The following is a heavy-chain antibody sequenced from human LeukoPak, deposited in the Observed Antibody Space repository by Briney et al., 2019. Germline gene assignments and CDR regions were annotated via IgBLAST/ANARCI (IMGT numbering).Heavy chain of an antibody. CDR2: IYHSGST. V-gene: IGHV4-30-2*01. D-gene: IGHD6-13*01. CDR3: VRGRSSSWYEAVFFDY. CDR1: GGSISSGDYS. J-gene: IGHJ4*02. Sequence: SETLSLTCAVSGGSISSGDYSWSWIRQPPGKGLEWIGYIYHSGSTYYNPSLKSRVIISVDRSKNQFSLRMTSVTAADTAVYYCVRGRSSSWYEAVFFDYWGQGTLVIVSS.